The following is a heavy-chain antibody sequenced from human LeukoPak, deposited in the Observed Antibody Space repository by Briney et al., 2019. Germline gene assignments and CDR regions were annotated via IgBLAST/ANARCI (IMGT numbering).Heavy chain of an antibody. CDR1: GFTFSRYW. J-gene: IGHJ4*02. V-gene: IGHV3-7*01. D-gene: IGHD1-26*01. CDR2: IKQDGSEK. Sequence: PEGSLRLSCAASGFTFSRYWMTWVRQAPGKGLEWVANIKQDGSEKYYVDSVKGRFTISRDNAKNSLYLQMNSLRAEDTAVYYCARAMVWDHGGYWGQGTLVTVSS. CDR3: ARAMVWDHGGY.